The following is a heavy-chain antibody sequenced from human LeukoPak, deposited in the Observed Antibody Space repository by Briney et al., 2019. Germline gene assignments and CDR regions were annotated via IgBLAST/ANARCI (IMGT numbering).Heavy chain of an antibody. D-gene: IGHD3-22*01. J-gene: IGHJ5*02. Sequence: ASVKVSCKASGYTFTGYYMHWVRQAPGQGLELMGRINPNSGGTNYAQKFQGRVNMTRDTSISKAYMELSGLRSDDTAVYYCARMRGGDPQYYYDSSGYGPWGQGTLVTASS. CDR3: ARMRGGDPQYYYDSSGYGP. CDR1: GYTFTGYY. V-gene: IGHV1-2*06. CDR2: INPNSGGT.